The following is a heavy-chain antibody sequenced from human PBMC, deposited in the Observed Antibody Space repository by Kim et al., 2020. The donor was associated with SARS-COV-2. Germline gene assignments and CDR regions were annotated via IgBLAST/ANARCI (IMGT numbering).Heavy chain of an antibody. CDR3: AREFSSPDWNYGMDV. J-gene: IGHJ6*02. Sequence: ASVKVSCKASGYTFTSYAMNWVRQAPGQGLEWMGWINTNTGNPTYAQGFTGRFVFSLDTSVSTAYLQISSLKAEDTAVYYCAREFSSPDWNYGMDVWGQGTTVTVSS. V-gene: IGHV7-4-1*02. D-gene: IGHD2-21*01. CDR2: INTNTGNP. CDR1: GYTFTSYA.